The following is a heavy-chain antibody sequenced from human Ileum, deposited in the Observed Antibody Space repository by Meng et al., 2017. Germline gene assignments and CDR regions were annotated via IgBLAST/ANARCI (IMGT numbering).Heavy chain of an antibody. D-gene: IGHD3/OR15-3a*01. Sequence: GGSLRLSCAASGFTFSAYNMHWVRQAPGKGLVWVSRIKPDGCTTTYTDSVKGRFTISRDNAKNTLYLQMNSLRDEDTAVYYCARDLNWVVWDYWGQGTVVTVSS. CDR3: ARDLNWVVWDY. CDR2: IKPDGCTT. CDR1: GFTFSAYN. V-gene: IGHV3-74*01. J-gene: IGHJ4*02.